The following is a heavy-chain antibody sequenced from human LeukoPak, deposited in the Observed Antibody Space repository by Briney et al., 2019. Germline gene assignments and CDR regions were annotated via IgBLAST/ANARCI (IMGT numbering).Heavy chain of an antibody. V-gene: IGHV3-21*01. CDR3: ASIRWYYFDY. D-gene: IGHD4-23*01. J-gene: IGHJ4*02. CDR2: ISSSSSYI. CDR1: GFTFSSYS. Sequence: RSGGSLRLSCAASGFTFSSYSMNWVRQAPGKGLEWVSSISSSSSYIYYADSVKGRFTISRDNAKNSLYLQMNSLRAEDTAVYYCASIRWYYFDYWGQGTLVTVSS.